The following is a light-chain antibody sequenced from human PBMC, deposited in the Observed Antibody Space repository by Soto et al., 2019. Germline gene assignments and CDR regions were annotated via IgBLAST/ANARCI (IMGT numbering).Light chain of an antibody. CDR1: SSDIGGYDH. CDR2: EVT. CDR3: GSFAGAVWV. V-gene: IGLV2-8*01. J-gene: IGLJ3*02. Sequence: QSALTQPPSASGSPGQSVTISCTGTSSDIGGYDHVSWYRQDPGKAPKVMIYEVTKRPSGVPDRFSGSKAGNTASLTVFGLQAEEEANSYCGSFAGAVWVFGGGTKLTVL.